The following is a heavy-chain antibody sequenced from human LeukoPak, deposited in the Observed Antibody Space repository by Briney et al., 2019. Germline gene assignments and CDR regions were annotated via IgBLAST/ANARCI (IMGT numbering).Heavy chain of an antibody. V-gene: IGHV1-46*01. Sequence: ASVKVSCKASGYTFTSYYMHWVRQAPGQGLEWMGIINPSGGSTSYAQKFQGRVTITRDTSASTAYMELSSLRSEDTAVYYCASSVVAAGYYYYYGMDVWGQGTTVTVSS. CDR3: ASSVVAAGYYYYYGMDV. CDR2: INPSGGST. CDR1: GYTFTSYY. D-gene: IGHD2-15*01. J-gene: IGHJ6*02.